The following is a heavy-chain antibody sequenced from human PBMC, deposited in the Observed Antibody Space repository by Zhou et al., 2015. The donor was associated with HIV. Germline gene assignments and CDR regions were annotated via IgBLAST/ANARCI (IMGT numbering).Heavy chain of an antibody. CDR2: IIPIFGTA. D-gene: IGHD4-23*01. CDR3: ASTHYGGTVPDAFDI. J-gene: IGHJ3*02. V-gene: IGHV1-69*12. CDR1: GGTFSSYA. Sequence: QVQLVQSGAELKKPGASVKVSCKASGGTFSSYAISWVRQAPGQGLEWMGGIIPIFGTANYAQKFQGRVTITADESTSTAYMELSSLRSEDTAVYYCASTHYGGTVPDAFDIWGQGTMVTVSS.